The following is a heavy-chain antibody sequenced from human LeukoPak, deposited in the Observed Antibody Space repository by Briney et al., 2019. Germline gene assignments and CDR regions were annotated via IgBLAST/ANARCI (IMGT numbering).Heavy chain of an antibody. Sequence: GGSLRLSCAASGFTFSSTYDMSWVRQAPGKGLEWVSTISASSGNTYYADSVKGRFTISRDNSKSTLYLQMNSLRAEDTAVYYCAKDQGIQLWLKYFQHWGQGTLVTVSS. V-gene: IGHV3-23*01. CDR1: GFTFSSTYD. D-gene: IGHD5-18*01. J-gene: IGHJ1*01. CDR2: ISASSGNT. CDR3: AKDQGIQLWLKYFQH.